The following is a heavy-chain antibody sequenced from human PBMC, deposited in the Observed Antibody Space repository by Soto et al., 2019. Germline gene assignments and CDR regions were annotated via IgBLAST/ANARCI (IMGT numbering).Heavy chain of an antibody. D-gene: IGHD6-19*01. Sequence: QVQLVQSGAEVKKPGASVKVSCKASGYTFTSYDINWVRQATGQGLEWMGWMNPNSGNTGYAQKFQGRVTMTRNTSISTAYMELSSLRSEDTAMYYCARGPWLAHWGYYYYGMDVWGQGTTVTVSS. CDR1: GYTFTSYD. V-gene: IGHV1-8*01. CDR3: ARGPWLAHWGYYYYGMDV. CDR2: MNPNSGNT. J-gene: IGHJ6*02.